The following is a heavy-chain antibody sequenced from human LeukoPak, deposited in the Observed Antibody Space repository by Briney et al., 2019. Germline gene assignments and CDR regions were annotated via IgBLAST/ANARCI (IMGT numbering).Heavy chain of an antibody. V-gene: IGHV4-38-2*02. CDR1: GYSISSGYY. D-gene: IGHD3-3*02. CDR2: IYYSGST. J-gene: IGHJ4*02. CDR3: ARYSSIRRLYYFDY. Sequence: SETLSLTCTVSGYSISSGYYWGWIRQPPGKGLEWIGSIYYSGSTYYNPSLKSRVTISVDTSKNQFSLNLSSLTAADTAVYSCARYSSIRRLYYFDYWGQGTLVTVSS.